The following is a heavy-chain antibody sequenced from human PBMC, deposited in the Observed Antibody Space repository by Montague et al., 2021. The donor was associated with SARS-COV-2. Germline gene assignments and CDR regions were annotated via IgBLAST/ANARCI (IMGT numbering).Heavy chain of an antibody. D-gene: IGHD6-6*01. J-gene: IGHJ4*02. Sequence: SETLSFTCAVYGGSFSNYYWTWIRQPPGKGLEWIGEIIYSGSTNYNPSLKSRVTISVDTSKNQFSLKLSSVTAADTAVYFCARGGIAVRRHYFDYWGQGTLVTVSS. CDR3: ARGGIAVRRHYFDY. CDR1: GGSFSNYY. V-gene: IGHV4-34*01. CDR2: IIYSGST.